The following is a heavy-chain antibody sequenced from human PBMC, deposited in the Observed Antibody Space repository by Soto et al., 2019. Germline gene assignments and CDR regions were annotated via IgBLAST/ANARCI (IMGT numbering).Heavy chain of an antibody. V-gene: IGHV3-48*04. CDR2: ISSSDITV. D-gene: IGHD5-12*01. J-gene: IGHJ4*02. CDR1: GVTVSSYS. CDR3: ARVDGYTYPNDY. Sequence: PACSLRLACAASGVTVSSYSMTWVRKAPGKGLEWLSYISSSDITVYYADSVKGRFTISRDNAKNSLYLQMHSLRAEDTAFYYCARVDGYTYPNDYWGQGTLVTVSS.